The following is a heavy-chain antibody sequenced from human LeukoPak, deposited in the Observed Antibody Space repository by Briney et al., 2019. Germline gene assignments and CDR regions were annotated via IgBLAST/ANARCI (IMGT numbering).Heavy chain of an antibody. J-gene: IGHJ3*02. D-gene: IGHD6-6*01. CDR3: ARHARIAARSVAFDI. CDR1: GYSFTSYW. Sequence: GESLKISCKGSGYSFTSYWIGWVRQMPGKGLEWMVIIYPGDSDTRYSPSFQGQVTISADKSISTAYLQWSSLKASDTAMYYCARHARIAARSVAFDIWGQGTMVTVSS. V-gene: IGHV5-51*01. CDR2: IYPGDSDT.